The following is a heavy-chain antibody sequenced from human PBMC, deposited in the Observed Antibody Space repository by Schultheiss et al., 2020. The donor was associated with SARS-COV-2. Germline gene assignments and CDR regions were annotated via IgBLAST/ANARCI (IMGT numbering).Heavy chain of an antibody. CDR2: IYSGGST. CDR3: ARGGRLRYCSSTSCYGYYMDV. J-gene: IGHJ6*03. Sequence: GGSLRLSCAASGFTFSNAWMTWVRQAPGKGLEWVSVIYSGGSTYYADSVKGRFTISRHNSKNTLYLQMNSLRAEDTAVYYCARGGRLRYCSSTSCYGYYMDVWGKGTTVTVSS. D-gene: IGHD2-2*01. V-gene: IGHV3-53*04. CDR1: GFTFSNAW.